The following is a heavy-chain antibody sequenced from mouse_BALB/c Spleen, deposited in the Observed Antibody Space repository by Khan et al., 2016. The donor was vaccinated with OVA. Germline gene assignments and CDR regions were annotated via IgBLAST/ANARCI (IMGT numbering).Heavy chain of an antibody. CDR1: GYSITSEYA. Sequence: EVQLQESGPGLVKPSQSLSLTCTVTGYSITSEYAWNWIRHFPGNKLEWMGYINYSGNTRYNPSLKSRISITRYTSKNQFFLQLNSVTTEDTATYYCTRKDYNDYDPFPYWGQGTLVTVSA. J-gene: IGHJ3*01. CDR2: INYSGNT. V-gene: IGHV3-2*02. CDR3: TRKDYNDYDPFPY. D-gene: IGHD2-4*01.